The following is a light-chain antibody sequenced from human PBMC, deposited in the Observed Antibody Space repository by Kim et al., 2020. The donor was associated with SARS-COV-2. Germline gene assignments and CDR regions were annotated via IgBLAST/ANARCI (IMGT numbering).Light chain of an antibody. Sequence: SYELPQPPSVSVSPGQTASITCSGYKLGDKYVSWYQQKPGQSPVVVIYQDNQRPSGIPERFSGSNSGNTATLTISGTQAMDEADYYCQAWDSSTHNYVFGAGTKVTVL. CDR1: KLGDKY. V-gene: IGLV3-1*01. CDR2: QDN. J-gene: IGLJ1*01. CDR3: QAWDSSTHNYV.